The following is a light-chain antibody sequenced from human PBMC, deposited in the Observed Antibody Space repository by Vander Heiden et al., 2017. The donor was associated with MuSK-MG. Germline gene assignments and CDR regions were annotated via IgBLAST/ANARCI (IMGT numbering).Light chain of an antibody. J-gene: IGKJ4*01. Sequence: DIQMTQSPSSLSASVGDRVTITCRASQSISSYLNWYQQKPGKAPKLLIYGASSLQSGVPSRFSGSGSGTDFTLTISRLQPEDFATYYCQQTDNTPITFGGGTKVEVK. V-gene: IGKV1-39*01. CDR3: QQTDNTPIT. CDR2: GAS. CDR1: QSISSY.